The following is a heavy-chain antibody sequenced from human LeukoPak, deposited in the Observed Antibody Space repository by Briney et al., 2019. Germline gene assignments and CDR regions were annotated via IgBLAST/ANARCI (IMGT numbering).Heavy chain of an antibody. CDR3: ARRGIAAAGIGLNYFDD. J-gene: IGHJ4*02. V-gene: IGHV5-51*01. D-gene: IGHD6-13*01. CDR2: IYPGDSDT. Sequence: GESLKISCKGSGYSFTSYWIGWVRQMPGKRLERMGIIYPGDSDTRYSPSFQGQVTISADKSISTAYLQWSSLKASDTAMYYCARRGIAAAGIGLNYFDDWGQGTLVTVSS. CDR1: GYSFTSYW.